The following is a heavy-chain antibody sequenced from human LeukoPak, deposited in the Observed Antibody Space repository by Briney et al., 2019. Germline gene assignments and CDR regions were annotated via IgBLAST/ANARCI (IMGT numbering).Heavy chain of an antibody. V-gene: IGHV1-24*01. J-gene: IGHJ4*02. Sequence: ASVKVSCKVSGYTLTELSMHWVRQAPGKGLEWMGGFDPEDGETIYAQKFQGRVTMTEDTPTDTAYMELSSLRSEDTAVYYCATDTAMGKEFDYWGQGTLVTVSS. D-gene: IGHD5-18*01. CDR2: FDPEDGET. CDR3: ATDTAMGKEFDY. CDR1: GYTLTELS.